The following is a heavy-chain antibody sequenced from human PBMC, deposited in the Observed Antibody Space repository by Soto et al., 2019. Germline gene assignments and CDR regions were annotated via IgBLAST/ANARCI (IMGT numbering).Heavy chain of an antibody. Sequence: QVQLAQSGAEVTKPGFSVKVSCKASGGTLNSYTISWLRQAPGQGLEWMGKIIPMLGTADYAQKFQGRITITADTSTGTAYMELSSLTSEDTAVYFCARANDYTNYVWFDPWGQGTLVTVSS. CDR3: ARANDYTNYVWFDP. J-gene: IGHJ5*02. CDR2: IIPMLGTA. V-gene: IGHV1-69*08. D-gene: IGHD4-4*01. CDR1: GGTLNSYT.